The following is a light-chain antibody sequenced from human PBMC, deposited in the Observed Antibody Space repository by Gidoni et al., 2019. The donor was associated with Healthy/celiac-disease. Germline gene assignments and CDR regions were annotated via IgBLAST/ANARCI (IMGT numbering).Light chain of an antibody. CDR1: SSDVGSYNL. Sequence: SALTQPASVSGSPGPSITISCTGPSSDVGSYNLVSWYQQHQGKAPKLMIYEGSKRPAGVSNSFSGSKSGNTASLTISGLQAEDEADYYCCSYAGSSTVVFGGGTKLTVL. V-gene: IGLV2-23*01. J-gene: IGLJ2*01. CDR3: CSYAGSSTVV. CDR2: EGS.